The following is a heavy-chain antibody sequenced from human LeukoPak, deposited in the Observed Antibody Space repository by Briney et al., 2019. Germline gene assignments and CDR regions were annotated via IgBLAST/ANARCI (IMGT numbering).Heavy chain of an antibody. CDR2: INWNGGST. CDR3: AREGGIVGAEENDY. CDR1: GFTFDDYG. Sequence: GGSLRLSCAASGFTFDDYGMSWVRQAPGKGLGWVSGINWNGGSTGYADSVKGRFTISRDNAKNSLYLQMNSLRAEDTALYYCAREGGIVGAEENDYWGQGTLVTVSS. J-gene: IGHJ4*02. D-gene: IGHD1-26*01. V-gene: IGHV3-20*04.